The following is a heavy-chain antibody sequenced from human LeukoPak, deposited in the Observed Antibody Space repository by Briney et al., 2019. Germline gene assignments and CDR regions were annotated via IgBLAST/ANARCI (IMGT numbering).Heavy chain of an antibody. D-gene: IGHD3-22*01. J-gene: IGHJ4*02. V-gene: IGHV1-2*02. Sequence: ASVTVSCKASGYTFTVYYLHWVRQAPGQGLEWMGWINPNSGDTNYAQKFQGRVTMTRDTSISTAYMELSSLRSDDTAVFYCARGDSSPYYYFDYWGQGTLVTVSS. CDR2: INPNSGDT. CDR1: GYTFTVYY. CDR3: ARGDSSPYYYFDY.